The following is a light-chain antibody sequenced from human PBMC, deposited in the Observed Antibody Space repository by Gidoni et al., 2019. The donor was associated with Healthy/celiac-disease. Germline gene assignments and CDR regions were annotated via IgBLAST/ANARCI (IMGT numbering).Light chain of an antibody. CDR3: QSYDSSLSGLV. V-gene: IGLV1-40*01. CDR2: GNS. J-gene: IGLJ3*02. CDR1: SSNIGAGYD. Sequence: QSVLTQPPSVSGAPGQMVTISCTGSSSNIGAGYDVPWYQQLPGTAPKLLIYGNSNRPAGFPDRLSGYKSGTSASLAITGLQAEDEADYYCQSYDSSLSGLVFGGGTKLTVL.